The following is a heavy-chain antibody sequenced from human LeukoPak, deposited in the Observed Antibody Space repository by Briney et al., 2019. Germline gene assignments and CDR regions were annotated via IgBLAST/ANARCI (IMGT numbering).Heavy chain of an antibody. D-gene: IGHD3-10*01. CDR2: ISYDGTNK. CDR1: GLTLSSCG. CDR3: VGEGSSDGIYYFSY. J-gene: IGHJ4*02. V-gene: IGHV3-30*03. Sequence: GRSLRLSCAASGLTLSSCGMHWVRQAPGKGLEWVAFISYDGTNKYYVDSVKGRFTISRDDSKNTLYLQMNSLRGEDTAVYYCVGEGSSDGIYYFSYWGQGTLVTVSS.